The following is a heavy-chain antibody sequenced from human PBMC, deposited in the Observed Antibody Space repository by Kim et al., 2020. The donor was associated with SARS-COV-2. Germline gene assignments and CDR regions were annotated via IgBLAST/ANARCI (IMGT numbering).Heavy chain of an antibody. V-gene: IGHV4-59*01. CDR2: IYYSGST. CDR1: GGSISSYY. CDR3: ARASPVVWATSGDAFDI. Sequence: SETLSLTCTVSGGSISSYYWSWIRQPPGKGLEWIGYIYYSGSTNYNPSLKSRVTISVDTSTNQFSLKLSSVTAADTAVYYCARASPVVWATSGDAFDIWGQGTMVTVSS. J-gene: IGHJ3*02. D-gene: IGHD2-8*02.